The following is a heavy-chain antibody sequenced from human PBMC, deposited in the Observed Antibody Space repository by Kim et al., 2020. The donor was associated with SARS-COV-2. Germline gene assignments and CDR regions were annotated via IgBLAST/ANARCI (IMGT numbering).Heavy chain of an antibody. J-gene: IGHJ4*02. CDR1: GFTFSSYS. Sequence: GGSLRLSCAASGFTFSSYSINWLRQAPGRGLEWVSYISDRDIYYADSVKGRFTISRDNAQNSLYLQMNSLRDEDTAVYYCARDKDWGFDYWGQGTLVTVSS. CDR2: ISDRDI. V-gene: IGHV3-48*02. D-gene: IGHD3-16*01. CDR3: ARDKDWGFDY.